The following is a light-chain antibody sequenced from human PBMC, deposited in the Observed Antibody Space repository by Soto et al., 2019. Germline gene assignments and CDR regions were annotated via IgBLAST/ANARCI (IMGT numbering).Light chain of an antibody. CDR3: QHYGDSSWT. CDR1: QSVSSTL. Sequence: ELVLTQSPGALSLSSGERATLSCRASQSVSSTLLTWYQQKPGQAPRLLIYGVSSRATGIPDRFSGSGSGTDFTLTISRVEPEDFAVYFCQHYGDSSWTFGQGSRVEIK. V-gene: IGKV3-20*01. J-gene: IGKJ1*01. CDR2: GVS.